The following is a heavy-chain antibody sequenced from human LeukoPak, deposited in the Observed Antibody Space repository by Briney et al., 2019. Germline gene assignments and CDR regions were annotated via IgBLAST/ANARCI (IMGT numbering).Heavy chain of an antibody. CDR2: IYYSGST. Sequence: SETLSLTCTVSGGSISSYYWSWIRQPPGKGLEWIGYIYYSGSTNYNFSLKSRVTISVDTSKNQFSLKLSSVTAADTAVYYCARDIAAAGTIPNWFEPWGQGTLVTVSS. J-gene: IGHJ5*02. CDR3: ARDIAAAGTIPNWFEP. V-gene: IGHV4-59*12. D-gene: IGHD6-13*01. CDR1: GGSISSYY.